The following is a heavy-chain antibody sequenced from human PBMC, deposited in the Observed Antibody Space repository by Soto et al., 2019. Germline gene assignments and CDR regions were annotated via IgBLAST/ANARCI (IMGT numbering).Heavy chain of an antibody. Sequence: GGSLRLSCGASGFTFSSYGMHWVRQAPGKGLEWVAVISYDGSNKYYADSVKGRFTISRDNSKNTLYLQMNSLRAEDTAVYYCAKDVAAFAFDIWGQGTMVTVSS. D-gene: IGHD6-19*01. J-gene: IGHJ3*02. CDR1: GFTFSSYG. V-gene: IGHV3-30*18. CDR3: AKDVAAFAFDI. CDR2: ISYDGSNK.